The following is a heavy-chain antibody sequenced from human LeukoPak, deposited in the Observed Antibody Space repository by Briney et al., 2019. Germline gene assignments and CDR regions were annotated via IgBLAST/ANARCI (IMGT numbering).Heavy chain of an antibody. J-gene: IGHJ4*02. CDR2: INPNSGGT. CDR1: EDTFTGSY. CDR3: AGSRGVRGVITFDY. D-gene: IGHD3-10*01. Sequence: ASVKVSCKASEDTFTGSYMRWVRQAPGQGLEWMGWINPNSGGTNYVQKFKGRVTMTRDASISTGYMELSRLRPDATAVYYCAGSRGVRGVITFDYSGQGSLVTVSS. V-gene: IGHV1-2*02.